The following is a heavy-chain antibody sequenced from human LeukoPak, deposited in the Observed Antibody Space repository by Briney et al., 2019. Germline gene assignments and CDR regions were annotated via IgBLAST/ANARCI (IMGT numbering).Heavy chain of an antibody. CDR2: MNPNSGNT. CDR1: GYTFNSYD. J-gene: IGHJ6*03. CDR3: AADGRIQVVPAADYYYMDV. D-gene: IGHD2-2*01. V-gene: IGHV1-8*03. Sequence: GASVKVSCKASGYTFNSYDINWVRQATGQGLEWMGWMNPNSGNTGYAQKFQGRVTITRNTSISTAYMELSSLRSEDTAVYYCAADGRIQVVPAADYYYMDVWGKGTTVTVSS.